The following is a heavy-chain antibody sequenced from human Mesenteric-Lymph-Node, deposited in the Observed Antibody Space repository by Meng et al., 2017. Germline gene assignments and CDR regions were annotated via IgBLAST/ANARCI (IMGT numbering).Heavy chain of an antibody. J-gene: IGHJ4*02. CDR2: INHSGST. D-gene: IGHD2-21*01. V-gene: IGHV4-34*01. CDR1: GGSSSGYY. Sequence: QVQLQQWGAGLLKPSETLSLTCAVYGGSSSGYYWTWVRQSPEKGLEWIGEINHSGSTNYNPSLKSRVTISVDTSKNQFSLKLRSVTAADTALYFCARGRGLWSVWGQGTLVTVSS. CDR3: ARGRGLWSV.